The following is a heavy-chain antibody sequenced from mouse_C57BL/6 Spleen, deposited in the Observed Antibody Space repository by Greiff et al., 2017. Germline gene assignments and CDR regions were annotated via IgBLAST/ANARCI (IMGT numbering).Heavy chain of an antibody. CDR1: EYEFPSHD. J-gene: IGHJ1*03. V-gene: IGHV5-2*01. D-gene: IGHD1-1*01. CDR2: INSDGGRT. CDR3: ARASYGSSWDWYFDV. Sequence: EVKLMESGGGLVQPGESLKLSCESNEYEFPSHDMSWVRKTPEKRLELVAAINSDGGRTYYPDTMERRFIISRDNTKKTLYLQMSSLRSEDTALYYCARASYGSSWDWYFDVWGTGTTVTVSS.